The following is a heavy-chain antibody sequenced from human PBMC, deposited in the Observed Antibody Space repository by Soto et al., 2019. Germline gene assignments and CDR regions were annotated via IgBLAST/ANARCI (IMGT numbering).Heavy chain of an antibody. J-gene: IGHJ6*02. CDR3: ARGGYSSGWPTDYYYGMDV. D-gene: IGHD6-19*01. Sequence: ASVKVSCKASGYTFTSYGISWVRQAPGQGLEWMGWISAYNGNTNYAQKLQGRVTMTTDTSTSTAYMELRSLRSDDTAVYYCARGGYSSGWPTDYYYGMDVWGQGTTITVSS. CDR2: ISAYNGNT. V-gene: IGHV1-18*04. CDR1: GYTFTSYG.